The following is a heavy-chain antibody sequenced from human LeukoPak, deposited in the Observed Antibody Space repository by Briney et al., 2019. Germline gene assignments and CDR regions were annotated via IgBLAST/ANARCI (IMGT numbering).Heavy chain of an antibody. CDR3: ARDMSHTDYYDSSEVAFDI. Sequence: GGSLRLSCAASGFTVSSNYMSWVRQAPGKGLEWVSVIYSGGSTYYADSVKGRFTISRDNSKNTLYLQMNSLRAEDTAVYYCARDMSHTDYYDSSEVAFDIWGQGTMVAVSS. CDR2: IYSGGST. J-gene: IGHJ3*02. D-gene: IGHD3-22*01. V-gene: IGHV3-53*01. CDR1: GFTVSSNY.